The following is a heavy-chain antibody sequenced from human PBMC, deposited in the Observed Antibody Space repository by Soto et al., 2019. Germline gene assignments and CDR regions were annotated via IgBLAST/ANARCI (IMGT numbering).Heavy chain of an antibody. CDR2: IISDGSST. Sequence: EVQLVESGGGLVQPGGSLRPSCEASGFTFSSYYMNWVRQAPGKGLVWVARIISDGSSTTYADSVKGRFTISRDNAKNTLYLRMNSLRAEDTAVYSCARERGGGFGDVWGQGTTVTVSS. V-gene: IGHV3-74*01. CDR1: GFTFSSYY. CDR3: ARERGGGFGDV. J-gene: IGHJ6*02. D-gene: IGHD3-10*01.